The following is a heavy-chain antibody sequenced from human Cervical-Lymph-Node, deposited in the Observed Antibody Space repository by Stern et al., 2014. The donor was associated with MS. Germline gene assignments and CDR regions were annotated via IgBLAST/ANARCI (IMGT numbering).Heavy chain of an antibody. CDR3: ATPLPYAL. J-gene: IGHJ4*02. CDR2: FSPSANRT. V-gene: IGHV1-46*01. D-gene: IGHD4-17*01. Sequence: VQLVQSGTEVRKPGASVKISCKTSGHTVTGYSLHWIRQAPGQGLEWIAVFSPSANRTTLAQKVQGRVTVTWDTSTSTLYLGLSSLRSDDTAVYYCATPLPYALWGQGTLVTVSS. CDR1: GHTVTGYS.